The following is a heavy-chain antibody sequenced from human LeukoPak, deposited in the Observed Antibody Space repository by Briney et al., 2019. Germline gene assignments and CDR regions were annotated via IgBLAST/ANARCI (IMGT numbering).Heavy chain of an antibody. CDR3: ARLLAGCPGGRCRAHFDY. V-gene: IGHV4-59*01. CDR2: IYYGGST. D-gene: IGHD2-15*01. CDR1: GDSINSNY. Sequence: SSETLSLTCSVSGDSINSNYWSWVRQPPGKGLEWIGYIYYGGSTNYNPSLKSRVSMSVDTSKNQFSLNLSSVTAADTAVYHCARLLAGCPGGRCRAHFDYWGQGTLVTVSS. J-gene: IGHJ4*02.